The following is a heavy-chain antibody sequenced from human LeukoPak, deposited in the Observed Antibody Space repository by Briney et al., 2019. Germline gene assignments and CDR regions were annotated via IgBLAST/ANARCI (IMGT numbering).Heavy chain of an antibody. D-gene: IGHD3-10*01. CDR2: IDYRGST. CDR1: GGSISTYY. V-gene: IGHV4-59*12. CDR3: ARVSGSYADY. J-gene: IGHJ4*02. Sequence: KTSETLSLTCTVSGGSISTYYWSWIRQPPGKGLEWIAYIDYRGSTTYNPSLRSRVTISVDTSKNQFSLKLSSVTAADTAVYYCARVSGSYADYWGQGTLVTVSS.